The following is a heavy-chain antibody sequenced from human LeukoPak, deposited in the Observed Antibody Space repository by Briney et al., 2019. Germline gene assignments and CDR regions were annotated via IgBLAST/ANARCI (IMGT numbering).Heavy chain of an antibody. J-gene: IGHJ4*02. CDR3: ARGVYIAAAQYGY. D-gene: IGHD6-13*01. Sequence: PSETLSLTCAAYGGSFSGYYWSWIRQPPGKGLEWIGYIYYSGTTNYNPSLKSRVTISVDTSKNQFSLKLNSVTAADTAVYYCARGVYIAAAQYGYWGQGTLVTVSS. CDR1: GGSFSGYY. V-gene: IGHV4-59*01. CDR2: IYYSGTT.